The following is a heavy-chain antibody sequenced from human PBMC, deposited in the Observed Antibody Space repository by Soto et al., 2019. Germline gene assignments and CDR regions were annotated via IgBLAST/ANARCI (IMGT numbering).Heavy chain of an antibody. CDR3: ASGRAARLYYYYYMDV. V-gene: IGHV1-8*01. J-gene: IGHJ6*03. CDR2: MNPNGGNT. CDR1: GYTFTSYD. D-gene: IGHD6-6*01. Sequence: QVQLVQSGAEVKKPGASVKVSCKASGYTFTSYDINWVRQATGQGLEWMGWMNPNGGNTGYAQKFKGRVTMTRDNSISTAYMELSSLRSEDTAVYYCASGRAARLYYYYYMDVWGKGTTVTVSS.